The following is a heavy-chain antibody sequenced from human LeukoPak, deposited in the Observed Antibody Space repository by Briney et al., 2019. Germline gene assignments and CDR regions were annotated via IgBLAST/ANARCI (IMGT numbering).Heavy chain of an antibody. CDR1: GFTFRTKY. D-gene: IGHD3-10*01. CDR3: ARGGFAMDV. V-gene: IGHV3-66*01. CDR2: IYSGGDT. J-gene: IGHJ6*02. Sequence: GGSLRLPCGVSGFTFRTKYMRGVPRSPGKGREGVSVIYSGGDTYYADSMMGRFNISRDNSKNTLYLQMNSLRAEDSAVYYCARGGFAMDVWGQGTTVTVTS.